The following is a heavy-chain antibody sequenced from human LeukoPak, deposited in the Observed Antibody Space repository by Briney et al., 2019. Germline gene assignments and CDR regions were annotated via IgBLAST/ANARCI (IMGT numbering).Heavy chain of an antibody. CDR2: ISSSSSYI. Sequence: GGSLRLSCAASGFTFSSYSMNWVRQAPGKGLEWVSSISSSSSYIYYADSVKGRFTISRDNAKNSLYLQMNSLRAEDTAVYYCARENIGQWLVPLPYYYYGMDVWGQGTTVTVSS. CDR1: GFTFSSYS. J-gene: IGHJ6*02. V-gene: IGHV3-21*01. CDR3: ARENIGQWLVPLPYYYYGMDV. D-gene: IGHD6-19*01.